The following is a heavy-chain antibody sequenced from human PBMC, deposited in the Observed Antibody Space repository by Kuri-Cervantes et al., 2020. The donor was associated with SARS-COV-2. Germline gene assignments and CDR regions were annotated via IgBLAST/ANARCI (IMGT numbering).Heavy chain of an antibody. CDR2: IRYDGSNK. Sequence: GESLKISCAASGFTFSSYGMHWARRAPGKGLEWVAFIRYDGSNKYYADSVKGRFTISRDNSKNTLYLQINSLRAEDTAVFYCARMGWYFDLWGRGTLVTVSS. J-gene: IGHJ2*01. CDR1: GFTFSSYG. V-gene: IGHV3-30*02. D-gene: IGHD2-8*01. CDR3: ARMGWYFDL.